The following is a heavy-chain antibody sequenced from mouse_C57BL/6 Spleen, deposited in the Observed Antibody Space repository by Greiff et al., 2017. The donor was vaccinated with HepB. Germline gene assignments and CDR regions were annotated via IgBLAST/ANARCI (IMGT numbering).Heavy chain of an antibody. CDR2: IDPSDSYT. D-gene: IGHD2-5*01. J-gene: IGHJ2*01. Sequence: VQLQQPGAELVKPGASVKLSCKASGYTFTSYWMQWVKQRPGQGLEWIGEIDPSDSYTNYNQKFKGKATLTVDTSSSTAYMQLSSLTSDVSAVYYCAKAKTYSNSFDYWGQGTTLTVSS. CDR3: AKAKTYSNSFDY. V-gene: IGHV1-50*01. CDR1: GYTFTSYW.